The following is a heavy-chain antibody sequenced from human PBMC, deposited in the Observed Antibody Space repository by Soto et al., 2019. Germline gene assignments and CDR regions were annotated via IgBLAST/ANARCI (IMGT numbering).Heavy chain of an antibody. CDR3: ARTDITSSRPIDY. J-gene: IGHJ4*02. CDR1: GFTFATYY. CDR2: IKQDGSEK. V-gene: IGHV3-7*01. D-gene: IGHD2-15*01. Sequence: EVQLVESGGGLVQPGGSRRLSCAASGFTFATYYMSWVRQAPGKGLEWVANIKQDGSEKDYVGSVKGRFTISRDNAKKSVYLQMNSLRAEDTAVYYCARTDITSSRPIDYWGQGTLVTVSS.